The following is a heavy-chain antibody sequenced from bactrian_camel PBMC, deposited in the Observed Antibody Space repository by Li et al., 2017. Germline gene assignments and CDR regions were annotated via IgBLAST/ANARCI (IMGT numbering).Heavy chain of an antibody. Sequence: HVQLVESGGGSVQTGGSLRLSCALSGFSYWAYCMSWFRQAPGKEREGLATIDGSGNTNHADAVRGRFTISKDNTKNTLYLQMNSLKPEDTAMYYCAAGGGNGAFCYTGERSMDYWGQGTQVTVS. V-gene: IGHV3S1*01. D-gene: IGHD2*01. CDR1: GFSYWAYC. CDR3: AAGGGNGAFCYTGERSMDY. CDR2: IDGSGNT. J-gene: IGHJ4*01.